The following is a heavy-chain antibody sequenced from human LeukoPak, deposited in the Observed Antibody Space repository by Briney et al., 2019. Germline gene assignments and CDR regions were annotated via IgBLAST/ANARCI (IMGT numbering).Heavy chain of an antibody. CDR1: GYTFTSHY. CDR2: IDPSGGST. Sequence: ASVKVSCKASGYTFTSHYMHWVRQAPGQGLEWMGVIDPSGGSTSYVQRFQGRVTMTRDRSTSTAYMELSSLRFEDTAVYYCARKGNYQKPFDYWGQGTLVTVSS. D-gene: IGHD1-7*01. J-gene: IGHJ4*02. V-gene: IGHV1-46*01. CDR3: ARKGNYQKPFDY.